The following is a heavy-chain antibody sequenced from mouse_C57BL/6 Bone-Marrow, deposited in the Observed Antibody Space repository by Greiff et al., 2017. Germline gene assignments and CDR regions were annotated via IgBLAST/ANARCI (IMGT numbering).Heavy chain of an antibody. Sequence: QVTLKVCGPGILQPSQTLSLTCSFSGFSLRTFGMGVGWIRQPSGKGLEWLAHIWWDDDKYYNPALKSRLTLSKDTSKNQVFLKIANVDTADTATYYCARIADGYYPAWFAYWGQGTLVTVSA. CDR1: GFSLRTFGMG. D-gene: IGHD2-3*01. V-gene: IGHV8-8*01. CDR2: IWWDDDK. J-gene: IGHJ3*01. CDR3: ARIADGYYPAWFAY.